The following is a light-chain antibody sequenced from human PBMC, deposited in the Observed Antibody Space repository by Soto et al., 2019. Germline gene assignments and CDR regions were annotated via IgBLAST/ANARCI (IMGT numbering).Light chain of an antibody. V-gene: IGKV1-39*01. CDR1: QGIRTY. CDR2: AAS. Sequence: DIQMTQSPSSLSASVGDRVTITCRASQGIRTYLNWFRQPPGKAPKLLIYAASTLQSGVPSRFSGNASGTDFTLTINSLHPEDFATYHCQQSYSFPLTFGQGTKVEIK. J-gene: IGKJ1*01. CDR3: QQSYSFPLT.